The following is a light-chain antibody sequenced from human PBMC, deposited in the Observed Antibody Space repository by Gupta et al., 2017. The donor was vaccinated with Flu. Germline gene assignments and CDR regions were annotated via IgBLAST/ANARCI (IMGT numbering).Light chain of an antibody. CDR1: QSISNNY. Sequence: VLTQSPGTLPLSPGERATLSCRASQSISNNYLAWYQYKPGQAPRLLIYGASARATGIPDRFTGSGSGTDFTLTISRLEAEDFAVYYCQQDGSSQTFGQGTRVEIK. CDR2: GAS. J-gene: IGKJ1*01. V-gene: IGKV3-20*01. CDR3: QQDGSSQT.